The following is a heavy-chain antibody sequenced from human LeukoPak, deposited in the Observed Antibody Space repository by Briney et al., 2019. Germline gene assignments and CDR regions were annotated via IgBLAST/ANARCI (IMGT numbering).Heavy chain of an antibody. CDR1: GFTFSSYA. V-gene: IGHV3-23*01. D-gene: IGHD3-16*01. Sequence: GGSLRLSCAGSGFTFSSYAMSRVRQAPGKGLEWVSGISSGGGSTYYADSVKGRFTISRDNAKNSLYLQMNSLRDEDTAVYYCARSLRLDYWGQGTLVTVSS. J-gene: IGHJ4*02. CDR3: ARSLRLDY. CDR2: ISSGGGST.